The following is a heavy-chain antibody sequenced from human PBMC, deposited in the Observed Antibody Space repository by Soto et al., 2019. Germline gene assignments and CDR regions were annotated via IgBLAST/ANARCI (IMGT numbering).Heavy chain of an antibody. CDR1: GFTFSNYA. CDR3: AKDQGSSWYEIDY. J-gene: IGHJ4*02. Sequence: GGSLRLSCAASGFTFSNYAVTWVRQAPGKGLEWVSTISGSGGSTYYADSVKGRFTISRDNSKNTLYLQMNSLRAEDTAVYYCAKDQGSSWYEIDYWVQGTPVNVS. V-gene: IGHV3-23*01. CDR2: ISGSGGST. D-gene: IGHD6-13*01.